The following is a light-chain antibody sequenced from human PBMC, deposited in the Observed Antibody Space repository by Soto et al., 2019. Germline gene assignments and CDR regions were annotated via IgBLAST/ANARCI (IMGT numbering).Light chain of an antibody. CDR3: NSFTSSTTVV. CDR1: SSDVGGYNY. J-gene: IGLJ2*01. CDR2: DVS. Sequence: QSALTQPASVSGSPGQSITISCTGTSSDVGGYNYVSWYQHHPGKAPKLMIYDVSNRPSGVSNRFSGSKSGNTASLTISGLQADDEADYYFNSFTSSTTVVFGGGTKLTVL. V-gene: IGLV2-14*03.